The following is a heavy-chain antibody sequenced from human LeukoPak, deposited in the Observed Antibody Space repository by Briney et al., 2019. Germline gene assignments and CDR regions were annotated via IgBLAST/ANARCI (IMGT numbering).Heavy chain of an antibody. Sequence: PGGSLRLSCAASGFTFSSCEMNWVRQAPGKGLEWVSYISSSGSTIYYADSVKGRFTISRDNAKNSLYLQMNSLRAEDTAVYYCARDKEYPELDYWGQGTLVTVSS. CDR3: ARDKEYPELDY. V-gene: IGHV3-48*03. D-gene: IGHD2/OR15-2a*01. CDR2: ISSSGSTI. J-gene: IGHJ4*02. CDR1: GFTFSSCE.